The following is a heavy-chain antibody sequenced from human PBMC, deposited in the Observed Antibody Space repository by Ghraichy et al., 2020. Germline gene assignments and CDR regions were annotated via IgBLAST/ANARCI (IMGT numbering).Heavy chain of an antibody. CDR3: ARDRLIFVGIGMDV. Sequence: LETLSLTRTVSGGSVSSGSYYWSWIRQPPGKGLEWIGYIYYSGSTNYNPSLKSRVTISVDTSKNQFSLKLSSVTAADTAVYYCARDRLIFVGIGMDVWGQGTTVTVSS. V-gene: IGHV4-61*01. D-gene: IGHD2/OR15-2a*01. J-gene: IGHJ6*02. CDR1: GGSVSSGSYY. CDR2: IYYSGST.